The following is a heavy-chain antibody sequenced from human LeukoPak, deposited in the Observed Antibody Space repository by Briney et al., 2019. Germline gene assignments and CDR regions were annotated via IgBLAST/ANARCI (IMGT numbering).Heavy chain of an antibody. CDR3: AKDNWNYGRGFDY. Sequence: GGSLRLSCAVSGFTFSSYGMHWVRQAPGKGLEWVAFIRYDGSNKYYADSVKGRFTISRDNSKNTLYLQMNSLRAEDTAVYYCAKDNWNYGRGFDYWGQGTLVTVSS. D-gene: IGHD1-7*01. J-gene: IGHJ4*02. CDR1: GFTFSSYG. CDR2: IRYDGSNK. V-gene: IGHV3-30*02.